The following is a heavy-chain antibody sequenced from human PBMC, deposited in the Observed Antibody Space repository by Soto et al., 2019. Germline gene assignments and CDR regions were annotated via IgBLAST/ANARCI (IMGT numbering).Heavy chain of an antibody. V-gene: IGHV4-59*01. Sequence: PSETLSLSCTVSGGSISSYYWSGIRQPPGKGLEWIGYIYYSGSTNYNPSLKSRVTISVDTSKNQFSLKLSSVTAADTAVYYCARVSVGRYYDSSGYYLDYWGQGTLVTVSS. CDR2: IYYSGST. J-gene: IGHJ4*02. D-gene: IGHD3-22*01. CDR1: GGSISSYY. CDR3: ARVSVGRYYDSSGYYLDY.